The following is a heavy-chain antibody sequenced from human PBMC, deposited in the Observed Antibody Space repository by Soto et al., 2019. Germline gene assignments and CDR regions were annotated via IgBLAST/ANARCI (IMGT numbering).Heavy chain of an antibody. Sequence: QVQLQESGPGLVKPSGTLSLTCAVSGGSISSSNWWSWVRQPPGKGLEWIGEIYHSGSTNYNPSLKSRVTISVDKSKNQFSLKLSSVTAADTAVYYCARVYCSGGSCYDYYYGMDVWGQGTTVTVSS. D-gene: IGHD2-15*01. CDR2: IYHSGST. CDR1: GGSISSSNW. J-gene: IGHJ6*02. V-gene: IGHV4-4*02. CDR3: ARVYCSGGSCYDYYYGMDV.